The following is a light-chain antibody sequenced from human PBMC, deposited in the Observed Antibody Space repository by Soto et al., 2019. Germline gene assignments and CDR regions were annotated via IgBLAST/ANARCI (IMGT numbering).Light chain of an antibody. V-gene: IGKV1-5*01. CDR1: QSISSW. CDR3: QQYNNYPWT. Sequence: DIPMTQSPSTLSASVGDRVTITCRASQSISSWLAWYQQKPGKAPKLLIYDASSLESGVPSRFSGSGSGTEFTLTLSSLQPDDFATYYCQQYNNYPWTFGQGTRVEIK. CDR2: DAS. J-gene: IGKJ1*01.